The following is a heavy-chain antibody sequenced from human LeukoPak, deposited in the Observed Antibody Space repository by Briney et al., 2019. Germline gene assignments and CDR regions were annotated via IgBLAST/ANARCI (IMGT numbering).Heavy chain of an antibody. Sequence: GGTLRLSCAASGFTSSSYEMNWVRHAPGKGLEWVSYISSSGSTIYYADSVKGRFTISRDNAKNSLYLQMNSLRAEDTAVYYCARGATGTRWGITDYWGQGTLVTVSS. CDR1: GFTSSSYE. CDR3: ARGATGTRWGITDY. CDR2: ISSSGSTI. J-gene: IGHJ4*02. V-gene: IGHV3-48*03. D-gene: IGHD2-8*02.